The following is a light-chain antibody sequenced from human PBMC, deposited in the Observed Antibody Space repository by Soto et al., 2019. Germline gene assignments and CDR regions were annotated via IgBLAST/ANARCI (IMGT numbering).Light chain of an antibody. Sequence: DIQMTQSPSSLSASVGDRVTITCQASQDISNYLNWYQQKPGKAPKLLIYDASNLETGVPSRFSRIGSGIHFTLTISSLHPEDIATYYCQQYDNLPLTFSPGTKVDIK. V-gene: IGKV1-33*01. J-gene: IGKJ3*01. CDR2: DAS. CDR1: QDISNY. CDR3: QQYDNLPLT.